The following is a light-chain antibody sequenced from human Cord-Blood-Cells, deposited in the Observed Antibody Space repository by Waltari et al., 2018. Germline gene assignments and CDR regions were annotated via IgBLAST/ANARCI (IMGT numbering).Light chain of an antibody. V-gene: IGKV3-20*01. Sequence: IVLTQSPGTLSLSPGERATLSCRASQSVSSSYLSWYQQKPGQAPRILIYGECSRATGIPDRFSGSGSGTDYTLTISRLEPGDFAVYYCQQYGSSPFTFGPGTRVDIK. CDR3: QQYGSSPFT. CDR1: QSVSSSY. J-gene: IGKJ3*01. CDR2: GEC.